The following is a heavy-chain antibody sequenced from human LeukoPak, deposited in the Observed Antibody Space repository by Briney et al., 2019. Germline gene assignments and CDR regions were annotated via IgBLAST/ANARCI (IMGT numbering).Heavy chain of an antibody. D-gene: IGHD3-22*01. CDR2: INWNGGSN. CDR1: GVKIGDYA. Sequence: GGSLTLTCAASGVKIGDYAMHWVRQAPGKGLEWVAGINWNGGSNGYPASVKGRFTISRHNAKISLYLQMNSLRAEAMDLYYCARDYDSSGYDAFDIWGQGTMVTVSS. J-gene: IGHJ3*02. CDR3: ARDYDSSGYDAFDI. V-gene: IGHV3-9*03.